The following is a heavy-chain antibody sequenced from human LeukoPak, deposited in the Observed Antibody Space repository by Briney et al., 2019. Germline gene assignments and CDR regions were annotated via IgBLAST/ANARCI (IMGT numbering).Heavy chain of an antibody. J-gene: IGHJ4*02. CDR2: ISWNSGSI. CDR1: GFTFDDYA. D-gene: IGHD5-12*01. Sequence: GRSLRLSCAASGFTFDDYAMHWVRQAPGKGLEWVSCISWNSGSIGYADSVKGRFTISRDNAKNSLYLQMNSLRAEDTALYYCAKDLGYSGYDYSFDYWGQGTLVTVSS. CDR3: AKDLGYSGYDYSFDY. V-gene: IGHV3-9*01.